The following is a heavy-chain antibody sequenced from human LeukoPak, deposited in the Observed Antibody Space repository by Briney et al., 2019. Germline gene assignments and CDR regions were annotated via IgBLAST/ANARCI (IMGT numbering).Heavy chain of an antibody. CDR1: GSRFTSYR. Sequence: GASLIISCQGSGSRFTSYRIGWVRPLPGKGLELMGFIYPGDSDTRYSPSFQGQVTISADKSMSTAYLQWSSLKASDTAMYYCARRRGRYSGDAFDIWGQGTMVTVSS. D-gene: IGHD1-26*01. CDR2: IYPGDSDT. V-gene: IGHV5-51*01. CDR3: ARRRGRYSGDAFDI. J-gene: IGHJ3*02.